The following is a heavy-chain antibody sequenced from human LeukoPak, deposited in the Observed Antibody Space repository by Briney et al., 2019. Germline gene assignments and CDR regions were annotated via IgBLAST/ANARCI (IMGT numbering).Heavy chain of an antibody. V-gene: IGHV3-21*01. D-gene: IGHD4-17*01. J-gene: IGHJ4*02. CDR3: ARAGGSTVSHSDY. Sequence: RGSLRLSCAASGFTFSSYSMNWIRQAPGKGLEWVSSISSSTSYIYYVDSVKGRFTISKDNAKNSLYLQMNSLRAEDTAVYYCARAGGSTVSHSDYWGQGTLVTVSS. CDR2: ISSSTSYI. CDR1: GFTFSSYS.